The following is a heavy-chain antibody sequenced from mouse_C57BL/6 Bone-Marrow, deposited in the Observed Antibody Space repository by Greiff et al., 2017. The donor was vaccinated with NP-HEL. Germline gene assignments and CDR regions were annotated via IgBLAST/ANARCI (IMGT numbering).Heavy chain of an antibody. D-gene: IGHD2-4*01. CDR1: GFTFSSYA. CDR3: ARFPMITTGYYYAMDY. Sequence: EVQLMESGGGLVKPGGSLKLSCAASGFTFSSYAMSWVRQTPEKRLEWVATISDGGSYTYYPDNVKGRFTISRDNAKNNLYLQMSHLKSEDTAMYYCARFPMITTGYYYAMDYWGQGTSVTVSS. V-gene: IGHV5-4*01. CDR2: ISDGGSYT. J-gene: IGHJ4*01.